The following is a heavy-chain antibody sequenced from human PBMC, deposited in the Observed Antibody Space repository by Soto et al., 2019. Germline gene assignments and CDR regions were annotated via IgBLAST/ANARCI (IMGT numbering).Heavy chain of an antibody. CDR1: GFTFSSYS. CDR2: ISSSSSYI. J-gene: IGHJ6*02. D-gene: IGHD2-2*01. Sequence: KTGGSLRLSCAASGFTFSSYSMNWVRQAPGKGLEWVSSISSSSSYIYYADSVKGRFTISRDNAKNSLYLQMNSLRAEDTAVYYCARVPQSGLVARSGMDVWGQGTTVTVSS. CDR3: ARVPQSGLVARSGMDV. V-gene: IGHV3-21*01.